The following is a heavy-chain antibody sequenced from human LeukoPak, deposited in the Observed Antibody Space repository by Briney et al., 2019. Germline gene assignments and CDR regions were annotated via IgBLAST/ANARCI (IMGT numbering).Heavy chain of an antibody. CDR2: MNPISGNT. Sequence: GASVKVSCKASGYTFTDYYMQWVRQATGQGLEWMGWMNPISGNTGHAQKFQGRVTMTRDTSISTAYMELSSLRSEDTAVYYCARGPPIRGYRYGYDTGYYYSYSMDVWGKGTTVTISS. V-gene: IGHV1-8*02. CDR1: GYTFTDYY. J-gene: IGHJ6*03. CDR3: ARGPPIRGYRYGYDTGYYYSYSMDV. D-gene: IGHD5-18*01.